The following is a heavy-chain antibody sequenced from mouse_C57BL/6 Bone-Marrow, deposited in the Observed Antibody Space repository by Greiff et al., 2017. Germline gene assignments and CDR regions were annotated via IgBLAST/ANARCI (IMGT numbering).Heavy chain of an antibody. V-gene: IGHV1-69*01. J-gene: IGHJ2*01. Sequence: QVQLQQPGAELVMPGASVKLSCKASGYTFTSYWMHWVKQRPGQGLEWIGEIDPSDSYTNYNQKFKGKSTLTVDKSSSTAYMQLSSLTSEDSAVYYCARGYYYFDYWGQVTTLTVSS. CDR3: ARGYYYFDY. D-gene: IGHD2-14*01. CDR2: IDPSDSYT. CDR1: GYTFTSYW.